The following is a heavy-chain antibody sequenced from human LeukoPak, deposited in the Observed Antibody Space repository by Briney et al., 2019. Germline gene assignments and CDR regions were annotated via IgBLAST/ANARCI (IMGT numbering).Heavy chain of an antibody. CDR3: ARRERWRAPFDD. CDR2: IYPGDSDT. CDR1: GYSFTSYW. Sequence: GESLKISCKGSGYSFTSYWIGWVRQMPGKGLEWMGIIYPGDSDTIYSPSFQGQVTMSADRSISTAFLQWSSLKASDTAIYYCARRERWRAPFDDWGLGTLVTVSS. J-gene: IGHJ4*02. D-gene: IGHD2-15*01. V-gene: IGHV5-51*01.